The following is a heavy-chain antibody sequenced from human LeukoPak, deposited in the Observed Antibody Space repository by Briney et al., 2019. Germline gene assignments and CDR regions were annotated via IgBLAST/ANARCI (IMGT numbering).Heavy chain of an antibody. Sequence: PGGSLRLSCVVSGFTFSSYSMNWVRQAPGKGLEWVSSISSSSSYIYYADSVKGRFTISRDNAKNSLYLQMNSLRAEDTAVYYCARQAGAYSHPYDYWGQGTLVTVSS. J-gene: IGHJ4*02. D-gene: IGHD4/OR15-4a*01. CDR3: ARQAGAYSHPYDY. CDR1: GFTFSSYS. V-gene: IGHV3-21*04. CDR2: ISSSSSYI.